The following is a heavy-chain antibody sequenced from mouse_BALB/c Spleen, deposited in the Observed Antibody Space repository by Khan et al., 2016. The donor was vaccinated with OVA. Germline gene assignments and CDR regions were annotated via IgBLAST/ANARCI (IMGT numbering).Heavy chain of an antibody. D-gene: IGHD3-2*01. Sequence: QVQLKQSGAELARPGASVKMSCKTSGYTFTTYTLHWVKQRPGRSLEWIGYINPSNDYTNHNQKFKDKSTLTADKSSSTAYMQLSSLTSEDSAVYYCARSGQLGLRGGFTYWGQGTLVTVSA. J-gene: IGHJ3*01. CDR3: ARSGQLGLRGGFTY. CDR1: GYTFTTYT. V-gene: IGHV1-4*01. CDR2: INPSNDYT.